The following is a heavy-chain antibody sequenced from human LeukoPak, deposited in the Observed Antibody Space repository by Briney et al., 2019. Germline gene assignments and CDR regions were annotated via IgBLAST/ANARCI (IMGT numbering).Heavy chain of an antibody. J-gene: IGHJ4*02. Sequence: LRLSCAASGFTFSSYAMSWVRQTPGKGLEWIGYIYYSGSTYYNPSLKSRVTISVDTSKNQFSLKLSSVTAADTAVYYCARGRDRYVVTAIYFDYWGQGTLVTVSS. CDR2: IYYSGST. D-gene: IGHD2-21*02. CDR3: ARGRDRYVVTAIYFDY. V-gene: IGHV4-31*02. CDR1: GFTFSSYA.